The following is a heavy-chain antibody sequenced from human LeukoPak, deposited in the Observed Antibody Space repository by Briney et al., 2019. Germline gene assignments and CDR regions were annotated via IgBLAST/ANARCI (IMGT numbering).Heavy chain of an antibody. CDR2: IHISGST. CDR3: ARGGYSGYDYSDFDY. CDR1: GGSISSGSYC. D-gene: IGHD5-12*01. V-gene: IGHV4-61*09. J-gene: IGHJ4*02. Sequence: SETLSLTCTVSGGSISSGSYCWSWIRQSAGKGLEWIGHIHISGSTNYNPSLKSRVTISVDTSKNQFSLKLSSVTAADTAVYYCARGGYSGYDYSDFDYWGQGTLVTVSS.